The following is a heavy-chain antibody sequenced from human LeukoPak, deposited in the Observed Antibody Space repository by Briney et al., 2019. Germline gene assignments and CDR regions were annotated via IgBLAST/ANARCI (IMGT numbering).Heavy chain of an antibody. D-gene: IGHD1-14*01. Sequence: PSETLSLTCTVSGGSISSGGYYWSWIRQHPGKGLEWLGYIYYSGSTYYNPSLKSRVTISVDTSKNQFSLKLSSVTAADTAVYYCARHTPQSPSWFDPWGQGTLVTVSS. CDR3: ARHTPQSPSWFDP. CDR1: GGSISSGGYY. J-gene: IGHJ5*02. V-gene: IGHV4-31*03. CDR2: IYYSGST.